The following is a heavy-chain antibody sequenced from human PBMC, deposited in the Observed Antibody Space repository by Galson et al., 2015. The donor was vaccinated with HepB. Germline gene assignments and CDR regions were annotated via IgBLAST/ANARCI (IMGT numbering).Heavy chain of an antibody. J-gene: IGHJ5*02. CDR3: AKIGGFRVTGTDNWFGP. V-gene: IGHV4-39*07. CDR1: GGSISRGDYY. CDR2: VYHDGSS. D-gene: IGHD1-1*01. Sequence: LSLTCTVSGGSISRGDYYWGWVRQPPGKGLEWIGYVYHDGSSRYNPSVKSPVSISIDTSKNQFFLKMNYVTAADTALYYCAKIGGFRVTGTDNWFGPWGQGILVTISS.